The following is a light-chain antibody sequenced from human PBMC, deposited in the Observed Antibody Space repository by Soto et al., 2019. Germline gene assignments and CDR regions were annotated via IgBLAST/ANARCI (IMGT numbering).Light chain of an antibody. CDR2: LNSDGSH. Sequence: QLVLTQSPSASASLGASVKLTCTLSSGHSSFAIAWHQQQPETGPRHLMKLNSDGSHSRGDRIPDRFSGSSSGAERYLTIPSLQYEDEADYYCQTWGTGIRVFGGGTKLTVL. CDR3: QTWGTGIRV. CDR1: SGHSSFA. J-gene: IGLJ3*02. V-gene: IGLV4-69*01.